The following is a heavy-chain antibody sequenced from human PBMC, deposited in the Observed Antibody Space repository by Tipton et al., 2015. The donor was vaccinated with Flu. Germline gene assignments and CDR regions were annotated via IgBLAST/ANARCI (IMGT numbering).Heavy chain of an antibody. D-gene: IGHD4-11*01. J-gene: IGHJ5*02. Sequence: TLSLTCSVYGESFSGYYWTWIRQAPGKGLEWIGNIHKTGYTYYNPSLTSRVTISVDTSKNQFSLRLTSVTAADTAIYYCARRDYSNYVSEPKNWFDPWGQGTLVTVSS. V-gene: IGHV4-34*01. CDR3: ARRDYSNYVSEPKNWFDP. CDR1: GESFSGYY. CDR2: IHKTGYT.